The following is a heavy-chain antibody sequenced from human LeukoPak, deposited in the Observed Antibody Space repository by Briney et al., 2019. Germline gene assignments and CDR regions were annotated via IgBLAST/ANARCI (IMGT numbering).Heavy chain of an antibody. V-gene: IGHV4-4*02. CDR1: GGSISSSNW. CDR3: ARVHYDSSGYYYPTYYFDY. Sequence: PSETLSLTYAVSGGSISSSNWWSWVRQPPGKGLEWIGEIYHSGSTNYNPSLKSRVTISVDKSKNQFSLKLSSVTAADTAVYYCARVHYDSSGYYYPTYYFDYWGQGTLVTVSS. CDR2: IYHSGST. D-gene: IGHD3-22*01. J-gene: IGHJ4*02.